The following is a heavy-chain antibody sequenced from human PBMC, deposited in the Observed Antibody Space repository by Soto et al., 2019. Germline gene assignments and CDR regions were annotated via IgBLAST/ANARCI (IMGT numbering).Heavy chain of an antibody. D-gene: IGHD3-10*01. CDR2: IKSKTDGGTT. CDR3: TTGNLAINYYGSGSYDYYYYSGMDV. CDR1: GFTFSNAW. Sequence: GGSLRLSCAASGFTFSNAWMNWVRQAPGKGLEWVGRIKSKTDGGTTDYAAPVKGRFTISRDDSKNTLYLQMNSLKTEDTAVYYCTTGNLAINYYGSGSYDYYYYSGMDVWGQGTMVTASS. J-gene: IGHJ6*02. V-gene: IGHV3-15*07.